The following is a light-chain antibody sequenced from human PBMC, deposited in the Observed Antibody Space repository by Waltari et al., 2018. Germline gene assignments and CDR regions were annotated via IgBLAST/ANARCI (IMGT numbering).Light chain of an antibody. CDR3: QVWDTTSSHYV. Sequence: YVLTQPPSVSLAPGTTATISCGGENIDSKSVHWYQHKAGQAPVLLIYYDSDRPSGIPERFSGSASGDTATLTITRVEAGDEADYYCQVWDTTSSHYVFGSGTRVTVL. CDR1: NIDSKS. V-gene: IGLV3-21*04. CDR2: YDS. J-gene: IGLJ6*01.